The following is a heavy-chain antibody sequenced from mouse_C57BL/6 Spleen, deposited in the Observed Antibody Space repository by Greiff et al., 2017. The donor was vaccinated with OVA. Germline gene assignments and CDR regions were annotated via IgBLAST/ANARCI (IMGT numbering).Heavy chain of an antibody. CDR3: ARGPLYYGSSYYAMDY. Sequence: QVQLQQPGAELVKPGASVKLSCKASGYTFTSYWMHWVKQRPGQGLEWIGMIHPNSGSTNYNEKFKSKATLTVDKSSSTAYMQLSSLTSEDSAVYYCARGPLYYGSSYYAMDYWGQGTSVTVSS. V-gene: IGHV1-64*01. CDR2: IHPNSGST. CDR1: GYTFTSYW. J-gene: IGHJ4*01. D-gene: IGHD1-1*01.